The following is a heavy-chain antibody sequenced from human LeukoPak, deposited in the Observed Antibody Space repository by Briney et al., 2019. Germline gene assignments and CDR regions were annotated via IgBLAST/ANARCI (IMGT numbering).Heavy chain of an antibody. J-gene: IGHJ4*02. CDR2: ISGSGGST. V-gene: IGHV3-23*01. Sequence: GGSLRLSCAASGFTFSSYAMSWVRQAPGKGLEWVSAISGSGGSTYYAGSVKGRFTISRDNSKNTLYLQMNSLRAEDTAVYYCAKDQVATITLGYFDYWGQGTLVTVSS. D-gene: IGHD5-12*01. CDR3: AKDQVATITLGYFDY. CDR1: GFTFSSYA.